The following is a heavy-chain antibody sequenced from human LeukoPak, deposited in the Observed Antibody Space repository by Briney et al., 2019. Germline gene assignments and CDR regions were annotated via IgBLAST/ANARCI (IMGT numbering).Heavy chain of an antibody. D-gene: IGHD6-13*01. J-gene: IGHJ1*01. CDR3: ARPGYVAAGPPEYFQH. Sequence: PSETPSLTCAVSGGSISSSNWWSWVRQPPGKGLEWIGEIYHSGSTNYNPSLKSRVTISVDKSKNQFSLKLSSVTAADTAVYYCARPGYVAAGPPEYFQHWGQGTLVTVSS. CDR2: IYHSGST. CDR1: GGSISSSNW. V-gene: IGHV4-4*02.